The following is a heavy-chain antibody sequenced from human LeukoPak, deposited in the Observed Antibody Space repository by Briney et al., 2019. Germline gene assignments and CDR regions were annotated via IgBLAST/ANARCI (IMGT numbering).Heavy chain of an antibody. CDR2: IWYDGSNK. CDR3: ARGMGYSYGVY. CDR1: GFTFSSYG. Sequence: GRSLRLSCAASGFTFSSYGMQWVRQAPGRGLEWVAVIWYDGSNKYYADSVKGRFTISRDNSKNTLYLQMGSLRAEDMAVYYCARGMGYSYGVYWGQGTLVTVSS. J-gene: IGHJ4*02. D-gene: IGHD5-18*01. V-gene: IGHV3-33*01.